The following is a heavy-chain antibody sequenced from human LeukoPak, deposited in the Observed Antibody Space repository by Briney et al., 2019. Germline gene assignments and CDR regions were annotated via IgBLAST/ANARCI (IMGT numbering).Heavy chain of an antibody. J-gene: IGHJ5*02. CDR2: ISAYNGNT. V-gene: IGHV1-18*01. Sequence: GASVKVSCKASGYTFTSYGISWVRQAPGQGLEWMGWISAYNGNTNYAQKLQGRVTMTTDTSTSTAYMELRSLRSDDTAVYYCARDGLSKNYYDSRDRWFDPWGQGTLVTVSS. D-gene: IGHD3-22*01. CDR1: GYTFTSYG. CDR3: ARDGLSKNYYDSRDRWFDP.